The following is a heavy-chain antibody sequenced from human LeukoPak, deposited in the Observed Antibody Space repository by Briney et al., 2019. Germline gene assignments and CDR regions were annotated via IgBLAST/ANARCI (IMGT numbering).Heavy chain of an antibody. CDR1: GFTFSNFW. CDR2: IKQDGSEK. J-gene: IGHJ6*03. CDR3: ARDKGTVTPRGYYYYMDV. Sequence: GGSLRLSCAASGFTFSNFWMSWVRQAPGKGLEWVAKIKQDGSEKYYVDSVRGRFTISRDNAKSSLYLQMNNQRAEDTAVYFCARDKGTVTPRGYYYYMDVWGRGTTVTVSS. V-gene: IGHV3-7*01. D-gene: IGHD4-11*01.